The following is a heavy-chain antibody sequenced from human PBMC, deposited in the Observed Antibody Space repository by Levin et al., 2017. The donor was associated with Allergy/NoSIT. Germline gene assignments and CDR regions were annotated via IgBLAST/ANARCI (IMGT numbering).Heavy chain of an antibody. J-gene: IGHJ4*02. CDR3: ARAAPGYGSSWYPFDY. Sequence: RSQTLSLTCAISGDSVSSTSAAWNWIRQSPSRGLEWLGRTYYRSKWYNDYAVSVKSRISINPDTSKNQFSLQMNSVTPEDTAVYYCARAAPGYGSSWYPFDYWGQGTLVTVSS. V-gene: IGHV6-1*01. D-gene: IGHD6-13*01. CDR2: TYYRSKWYN. CDR1: GDSVSSTSAA.